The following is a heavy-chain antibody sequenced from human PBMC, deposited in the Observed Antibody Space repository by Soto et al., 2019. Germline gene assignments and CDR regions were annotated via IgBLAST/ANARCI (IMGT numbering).Heavy chain of an antibody. Sequence: PVGSLRLSCAASGFTFSSYAMHWVRQAPGKGLEWVAVISYDGSNKYYADSVKGRFTISRDNSKNTLYLQMNSLRAEDTAVYYCARDYRAQDPILDYYYYGMDVWGQGTTVTVSS. J-gene: IGHJ6*02. V-gene: IGHV3-30-3*01. CDR2: ISYDGSNK. CDR3: ARDYRAQDPILDYYYYGMDV. D-gene: IGHD3-3*02. CDR1: GFTFSSYA.